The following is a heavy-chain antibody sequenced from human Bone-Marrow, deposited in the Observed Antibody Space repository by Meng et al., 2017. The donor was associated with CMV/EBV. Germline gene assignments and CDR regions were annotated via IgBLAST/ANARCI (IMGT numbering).Heavy chain of an antibody. D-gene: IGHD3-22*01. Sequence: ASVKVSCKASGYRFSDHYIHWVRQAPGQGLEWMGWINPNSGGTNYAQKFQGRVTMTRDTSISTAYMELSRLRSDDTAVYYCARLDIYDSSGYNGYWGQGTLVTVSS. CDR1: GYRFSDHY. J-gene: IGHJ4*02. V-gene: IGHV1-2*02. CDR3: ARLDIYDSSGYNGY. CDR2: INPNSGGT.